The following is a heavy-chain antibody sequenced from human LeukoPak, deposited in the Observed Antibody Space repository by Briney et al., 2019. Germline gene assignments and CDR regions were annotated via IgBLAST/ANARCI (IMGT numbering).Heavy chain of an antibody. D-gene: IGHD3-22*01. Sequence: PGGSLRLSCAASGFTVSSNYMSWVRQAPGKGLEWISVIYSGGSTYYADSVKGRFTISRDNSKNTLYLQMNSLRAEDTAVYYCARCYYDGSGFYYYFDYWGQGTLVTVSS. V-gene: IGHV3-53*01. J-gene: IGHJ4*02. CDR1: GFTVSSNY. CDR3: ARCYYDGSGFYYYFDY. CDR2: IYSGGST.